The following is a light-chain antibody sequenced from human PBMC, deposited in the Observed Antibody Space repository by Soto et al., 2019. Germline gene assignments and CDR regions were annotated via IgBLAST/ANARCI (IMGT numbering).Light chain of an antibody. V-gene: IGLV4-69*01. J-gene: IGLJ2*01. CDR1: SGHSSYA. CDR3: QTWASGTVV. Sequence: QLVLTQSPSASASLGASVKLTCTLSSGHSSYAIAWHQQQPEKGPRNLMKLNSDGSHSRGAGIPDRFSGSSSGAERYLTISCLQSEDEADYYCQTWASGTVVFGGGTKLTVL. CDR2: LNSDGSH.